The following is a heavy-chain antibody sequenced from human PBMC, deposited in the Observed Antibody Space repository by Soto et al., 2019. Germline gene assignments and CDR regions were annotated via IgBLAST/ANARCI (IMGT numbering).Heavy chain of an antibody. J-gene: IGHJ4*02. CDR3: AKNVGYDRMVY. Sequence: EVPLLESGGGLVQPGVSLRLSCAASGFTFSSYAMSWVRQAPGKGLEWVSAISGSGGSTYFADSVKGRFAISRDNSKNTLYLQMNSLRAEDTAVYYCAKNVGYDRMVYWGQGTLVTVSS. D-gene: IGHD5-12*01. V-gene: IGHV3-23*01. CDR2: ISGSGGST. CDR1: GFTFSSYA.